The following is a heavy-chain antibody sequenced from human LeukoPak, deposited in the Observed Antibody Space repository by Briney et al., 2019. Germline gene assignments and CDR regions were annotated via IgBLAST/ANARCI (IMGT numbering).Heavy chain of an antibody. CDR2: IYHSGST. CDR3: ASHSITGHAFDI. J-gene: IGHJ3*02. Sequence: SETLSLTCAVSGGSISSSNWWSWVRQPPGKGLEWIGEIYHSGSTNYNPSLKSRVTISADKSKNQFSLKLSSVTAADTAVYYCASHSITGHAFDIWGQGTMVTVSS. D-gene: IGHD1-14*01. V-gene: IGHV4-4*02. CDR1: GGSISSSNW.